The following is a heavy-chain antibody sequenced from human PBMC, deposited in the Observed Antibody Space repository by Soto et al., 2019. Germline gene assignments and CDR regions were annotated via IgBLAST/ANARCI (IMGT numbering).Heavy chain of an antibody. Sequence: GASVKVSCKASGFTFTSSAVQWVRQARGQRLEWIGWIVVGSGNTNYAQKFQERVTTTRDMSTSTAYMELSSLRSEDTAVYYCAAGIAAAGYYYYGMDVWGQGTTVTSP. V-gene: IGHV1-58*01. CDR2: IVVGSGNT. D-gene: IGHD6-13*01. CDR3: AAGIAAAGYYYYGMDV. J-gene: IGHJ6*02. CDR1: GFTFTSSA.